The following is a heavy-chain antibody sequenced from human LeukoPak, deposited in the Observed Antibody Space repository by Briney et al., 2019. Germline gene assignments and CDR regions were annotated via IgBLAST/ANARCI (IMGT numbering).Heavy chain of an antibody. J-gene: IGHJ4*02. D-gene: IGHD5-12*01. Sequence: SETLSLTCNVSGGSISSYYWSWIRQPPGKGLEWIGYIYYIGSTNYNPSLKSRVTISVVTSKDQFSLKLSSVTAADTAVYYCARESGYGFDYWGQGTLVTVSS. CDR3: ARESGYGFDY. V-gene: IGHV4-59*01. CDR1: GGSISSYY. CDR2: IYYIGST.